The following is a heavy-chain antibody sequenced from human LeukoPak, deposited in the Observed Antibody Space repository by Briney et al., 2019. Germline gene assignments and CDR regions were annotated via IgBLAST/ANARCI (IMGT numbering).Heavy chain of an antibody. CDR3: ARGLRDVDYGMDV. V-gene: IGHV4-39*07. D-gene: IGHD2-15*01. Sequence: SETLSLTCTVSGGSISSSSYYWGWIRQPPGKGLEWIGSIYYSGSTYYNPSLKSRVTISVDTSKNQFSLKLSSVTAADTAVYYCARGLRDVDYGMDVWGKGTTVTVSS. CDR1: GGSISSSSYY. J-gene: IGHJ6*04. CDR2: IYYSGST.